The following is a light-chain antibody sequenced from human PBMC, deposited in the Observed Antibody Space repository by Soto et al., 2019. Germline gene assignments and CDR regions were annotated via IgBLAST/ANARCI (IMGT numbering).Light chain of an antibody. CDR3: QQYNRRYT. V-gene: IGKV1-5*01. CDR1: QSISSW. J-gene: IGKJ2*01. CDR2: DAS. Sequence: DIQMTQSPSTLSASVGDRVTITCRASQSISSWLAWYQQKPGKAPKLLIYDASSLESGVPSRFSGSGSGTDFTLTISSLQPDDFATYYCQQYNRRYTFGQGTKLEIK.